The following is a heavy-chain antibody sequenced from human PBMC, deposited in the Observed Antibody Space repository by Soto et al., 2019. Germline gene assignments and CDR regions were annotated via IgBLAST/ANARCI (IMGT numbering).Heavy chain of an antibody. Sequence: GSLSLSCAASGFTFSNYAMSWVRQAPGKGLEWVSTITGSAGGTYYADSMKGRFTISRDNSKSTLYLQMYSLRVEDTAVYYCARESKHWGQGTLVTVSS. CDR2: ITGSAGGT. J-gene: IGHJ4*02. CDR3: ARESKH. CDR1: GFTFSNYA. V-gene: IGHV3-23*01.